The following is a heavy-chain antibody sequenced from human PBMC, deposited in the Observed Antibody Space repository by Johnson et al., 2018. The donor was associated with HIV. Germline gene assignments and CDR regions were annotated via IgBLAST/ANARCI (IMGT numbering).Heavy chain of an antibody. V-gene: IGHV3-30*04. CDR3: ARERRAGVNGAFDI. J-gene: IGHJ3*02. CDR1: GFTFSNYA. Sequence: QMLLVESGGGVVRPGGSLRLSCAASGFTFSNYAMHWVRQAPGKGLEWVTLISHDGSNKYYADSVKGRFTISRDNSKNTLYLQMNSLRADDTAVYYCARERRAGVNGAFDIWGQGTMVTVSS. CDR2: ISHDGSNK. D-gene: IGHD2-21*01.